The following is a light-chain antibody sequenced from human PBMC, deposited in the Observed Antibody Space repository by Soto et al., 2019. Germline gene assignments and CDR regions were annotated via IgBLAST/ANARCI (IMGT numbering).Light chain of an antibody. V-gene: IGKV1-39*01. CDR1: QSISSY. CDR3: HQSYSTPLT. J-gene: IGKJ4*01. Sequence: DIQMTQSPSSLSASVGDRVTITCRASQSISSYLNWYQQKRGKAPKLLIYAASSVQSGVPSRFSGSGSGTDFTLTISRLQPEDFATYYCHQSYSTPLTFGGGTKVEIK. CDR2: AAS.